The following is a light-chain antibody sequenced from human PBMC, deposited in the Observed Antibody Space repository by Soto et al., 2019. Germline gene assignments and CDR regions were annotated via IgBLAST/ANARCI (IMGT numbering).Light chain of an antibody. J-gene: IGLJ2*01. CDR1: NSDVGTYNY. V-gene: IGLV2-14*01. CDR3: SSYTSGTSVV. Sequence: QSAPTQPASVSGSPGQSITISCTGTNSDVGTYNYVSWYQQHPGKAPKLMIYEVSNRPSGVSDRFSGSKSGNTASLTIAGLQAEDEANYYCSSYTSGTSVVFGGGTKLTVL. CDR2: EVS.